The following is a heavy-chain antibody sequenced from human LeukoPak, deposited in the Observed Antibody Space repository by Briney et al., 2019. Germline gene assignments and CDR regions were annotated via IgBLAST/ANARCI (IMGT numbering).Heavy chain of an antibody. CDR1: GFTFDNYA. CDR2: IGAGGENT. J-gene: IGHJ4*02. CDR3: AKGATPRLRFFDWFAAPDY. V-gene: IGHV3-23*01. D-gene: IGHD3-9*01. Sequence: GGSLRLSCAVSGFTFDNYAMSWVRQAPGKGLEWVSTIGAGGENTYYADSVKGRFTISRDNSKNTVYLQMNSLSAEDTAVYYCAKGATPRLRFFDWFAAPDYWGQGTLVTVSS.